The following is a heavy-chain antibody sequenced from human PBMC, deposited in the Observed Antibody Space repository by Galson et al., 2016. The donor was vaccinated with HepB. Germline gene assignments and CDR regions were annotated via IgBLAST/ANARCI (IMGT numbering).Heavy chain of an antibody. D-gene: IGHD1-1*01. Sequence: SLRLSCAASGFTFSNYAMIWVRQAPGKGLEWVSGISDSGTGTWYADSVKGRFTISRDNSKNTVYLQMNNLRAEDTAVYYCVKDDKWNVDYWGQGTLVTVSS. CDR1: GFTFSNYA. V-gene: IGHV3-23*01. CDR3: VKDDKWNVDY. CDR2: ISDSGTGT. J-gene: IGHJ4*02.